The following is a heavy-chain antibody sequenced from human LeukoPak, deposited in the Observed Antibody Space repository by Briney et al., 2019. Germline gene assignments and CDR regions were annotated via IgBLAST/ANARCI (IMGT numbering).Heavy chain of an antibody. J-gene: IGHJ4*02. Sequence: PSETLSLTCGVSGYAISSGYYWGWIRQPQGKGLEWIGSIYHTGRTYYNPSLKSRVTVSVDTTKNQLSLNLSSVTAADTAVYYCARITNGDYGDYWGQGTLVIVSS. CDR2: IYHTGRT. CDR1: GYAISSGYY. CDR3: ARITNGDYGDY. D-gene: IGHD4-17*01. V-gene: IGHV4-38-2*01.